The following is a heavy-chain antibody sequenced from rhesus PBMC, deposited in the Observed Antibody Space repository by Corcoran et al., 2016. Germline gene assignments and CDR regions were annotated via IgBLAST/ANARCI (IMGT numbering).Heavy chain of an antibody. CDR2: LFGSGRST. V-gene: IGHV4-173*01. J-gene: IGHJ4*01. Sequence: QLQLQESGPGLVKPSETLSLTCAVSGGSISSNHWSWIRQSPGKGLEWIGRLFGSGRSTDYNPPPNSRVTLSTDTSNNQFFLKLTSVTAADTAVYYCARNPIGCYSGSCIFDSWGQGVLVTVSS. D-gene: IGHD6-25*01. CDR3: ARNPIGCYSGSCIFDS. CDR1: GGSISSNH.